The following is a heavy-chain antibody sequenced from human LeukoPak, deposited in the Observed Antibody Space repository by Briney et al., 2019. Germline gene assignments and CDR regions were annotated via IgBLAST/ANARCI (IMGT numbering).Heavy chain of an antibody. V-gene: IGHV3-64D*06. Sequence: PGGSLRLSCSASGFTFIYYAMHWVRQAPGKGLEYVSGLSSNGGNTYYADSVKGGFTMSRANTNNTLYLQMSSLRAEDTALYYCVKDRGQSIETAGHFGSWGQGTLVTVSS. J-gene: IGHJ4*02. D-gene: IGHD5-24*01. CDR2: LSSNGGNT. CDR3: VKDRGQSIETAGHFGS. CDR1: GFTFIYYA.